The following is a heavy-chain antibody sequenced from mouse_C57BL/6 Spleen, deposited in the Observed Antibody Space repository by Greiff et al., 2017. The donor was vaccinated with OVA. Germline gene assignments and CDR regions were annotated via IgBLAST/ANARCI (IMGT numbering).Heavy chain of an antibody. V-gene: IGHV1-69*01. Sequence: VQLQQPGAELVMPGASVKLSCKASGYTFTSYWMHWVKQRPGQGLELIGEIDPSDSYTNYNQKFKVKSTLTLDKSSSTAYMPRSSLTSEDSAVYYCARGGTPHYFDYWGQGTTLTVSS. D-gene: IGHD3-3*01. CDR1: GYTFTSYW. J-gene: IGHJ2*01. CDR2: IDPSDSYT. CDR3: ARGGTPHYFDY.